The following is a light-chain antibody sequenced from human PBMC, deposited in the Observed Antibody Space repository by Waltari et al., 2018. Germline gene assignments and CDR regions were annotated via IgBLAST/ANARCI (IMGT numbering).Light chain of an antibody. Sequence: DIQMTQSPSSLSASVGDRVTIACRASQSLSGVLHWYQHKPGKAPKLLIYAVSSLQSGVPSRFSGSGSGADFTLTISSLQSEDFAVYYCQQYNNWPLPTFGQGTKLEIK. V-gene: IGKV1-39*01. CDR2: AVS. J-gene: IGKJ2*01. CDR3: QQYNNWPLPT. CDR1: QSLSGV.